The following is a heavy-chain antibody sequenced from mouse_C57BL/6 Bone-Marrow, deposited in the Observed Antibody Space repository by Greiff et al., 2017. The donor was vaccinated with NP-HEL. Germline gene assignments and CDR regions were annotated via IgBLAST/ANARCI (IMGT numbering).Heavy chain of an antibody. V-gene: IGHV1-69*01. CDR3: ARCSNSYYYAMDY. D-gene: IGHD2-5*01. J-gene: IGHJ4*01. CDR2: IDPSDSYT. Sequence: QVQLQQPGAELVMPGASVKLSCKASGYTFTSYWMHWVKQRPGQGLEWIGEIDPSDSYTNYNQKFKGKSTLTVDKSSSTAYMQLSSLTSDDSAVYYFARCSNSYYYAMDYWGQGTSVPVSS. CDR1: GYTFTSYW.